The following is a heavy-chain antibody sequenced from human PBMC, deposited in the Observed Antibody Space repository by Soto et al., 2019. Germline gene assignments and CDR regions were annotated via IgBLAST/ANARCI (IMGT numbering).Heavy chain of an antibody. CDR3: ARDLGIAAAGPDYYYGMDV. CDR1: GGTFSSYA. Sequence: QVQLVQSGAEVKKPGSSVKVSCKAPGGTFSSYAISWVRQAPGQGLEWMGGIIPIFGTANYAQKFQGRVTITADESTSTAYMELSSLRSEDTAVYYCARDLGIAAAGPDYYYGMDVWGQGTTVTVSS. J-gene: IGHJ6*02. V-gene: IGHV1-69*01. CDR2: IIPIFGTA. D-gene: IGHD6-13*01.